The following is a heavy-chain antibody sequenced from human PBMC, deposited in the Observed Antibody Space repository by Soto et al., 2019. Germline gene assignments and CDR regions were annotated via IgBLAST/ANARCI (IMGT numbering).Heavy chain of an antibody. Sequence: QVHLEQSGAEVKKPGSSVKVSCKAAGGTFSTYTLIWVRQAPGQGLEWMGRTIPMLTVTYSAQKFQGRVTLTADKSTSTSFMELTSLTSDDTAVYYCSIGSWSAETFDVWGQGTMVTVSS. CDR3: SIGSWSAETFDV. CDR2: TIPMLTVT. V-gene: IGHV1-69*02. J-gene: IGHJ3*01. D-gene: IGHD2-2*01. CDR1: GGTFSTYT.